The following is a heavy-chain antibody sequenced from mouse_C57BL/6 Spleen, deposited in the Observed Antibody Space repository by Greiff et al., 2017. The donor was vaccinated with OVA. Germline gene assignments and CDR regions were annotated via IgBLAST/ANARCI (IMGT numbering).Heavy chain of an antibody. V-gene: IGHV1-69*01. J-gene: IGHJ4*01. D-gene: IGHD2-4*01. Sequence: VQLQQPGAELVMPGASVKLSCKASGYTFTSYWMHWVKQRPGQGLEWIGEIDPSDSYTNYNQKFKGKSTLTVDKSSSTAYMQLSSLTSEDSAVYYCARRRYYDYDEDAMDYWGQGTSVTVSS. CDR2: IDPSDSYT. CDR3: ARRRYYDYDEDAMDY. CDR1: GYTFTSYW.